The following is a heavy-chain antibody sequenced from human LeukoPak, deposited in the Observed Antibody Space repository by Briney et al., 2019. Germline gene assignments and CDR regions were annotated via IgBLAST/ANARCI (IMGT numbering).Heavy chain of an antibody. CDR3: VRDLEYSSSSVSGRSFDY. CDR1: GFTFSRYS. D-gene: IGHD6-6*01. J-gene: IGHJ4*02. Sequence: PGGSLRLSCAASGFTFSRYSMNWVRHAPGKGLEWVSSISSTSTYTYYADSVKGRFTISRDNAQNSLYLQMNSLRAEDTAVYYCVRDLEYSSSSVSGRSFDYWGQGTLVTVSS. CDR2: ISSTSTYT. V-gene: IGHV3-21*01.